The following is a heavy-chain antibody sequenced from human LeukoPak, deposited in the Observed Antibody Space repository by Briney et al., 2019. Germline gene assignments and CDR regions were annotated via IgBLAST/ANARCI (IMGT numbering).Heavy chain of an antibody. Sequence: GASVKVSCKASGYTFTSYGISWVRQAPGQGLEWMGWISAYNGNTNYAQKFQGRVTMTRDTSISTAYMELSRLRSDDTAVYYCARDPKGTIFGVVTHNWFDPWGQGTLVTVSS. CDR1: GYTFTSYG. J-gene: IGHJ5*02. D-gene: IGHD3-3*01. CDR2: ISAYNGNT. CDR3: ARDPKGTIFGVVTHNWFDP. V-gene: IGHV1-18*01.